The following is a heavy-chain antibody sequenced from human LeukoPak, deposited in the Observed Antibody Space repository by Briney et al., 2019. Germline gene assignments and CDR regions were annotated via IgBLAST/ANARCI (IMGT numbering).Heavy chain of an antibody. J-gene: IGHJ3*02. V-gene: IGHV3-48*03. CDR2: ISGSGSTI. Sequence: PGGSLRLSCAASGLTFRDYDINWVRQAPGKGLEWVSYISGSGSTIYYADSVRGRFTISRDNAKSSLYLQMNSLRAEDTAVYYCARDLVSGAYTFDIWGQGTMVTVSS. CDR3: ARDLVSGAYTFDI. D-gene: IGHD3-16*01. CDR1: GLTFRDYD.